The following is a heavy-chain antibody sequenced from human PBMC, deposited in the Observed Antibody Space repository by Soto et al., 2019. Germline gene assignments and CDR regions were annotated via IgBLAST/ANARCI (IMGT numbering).Heavy chain of an antibody. J-gene: IGHJ6*02. V-gene: IGHV1-69*01. CDR1: GGSFETFI. CDR3: VRNGTYGSSRSGMDV. CDR2: VVPILGTP. Sequence: QVQLVQSGAEVKEPGSSVKVSCEASGGSFETFIMNWVRRTPGRGLEWMGGVVPILGTPTYAERFKGKVKISATRSAGTTQMEVTSLRSEDSGIYYCVRNGTYGSSRSGMDVWGQGTTVIVSS. D-gene: IGHD3-10*01.